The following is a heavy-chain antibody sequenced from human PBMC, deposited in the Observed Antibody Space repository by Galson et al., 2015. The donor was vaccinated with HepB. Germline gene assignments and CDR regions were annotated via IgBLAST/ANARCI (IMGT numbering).Heavy chain of an antibody. V-gene: IGHV1-18*01. J-gene: IGHJ3*02. D-gene: IGHD2-21*01. CDR3: ARLYPYCGGDCPEAFDI. CDR2: ISDYNTNT. CDR1: GYTLTSYA. Sequence: SVKVSCKASGYTLTSYAISWVRQAPGQGLEWMGWISDYNTNTHYARKFQGRVTLTTDTSTSTASMELRSLRSDDTAVYYCARLYPYCGGDCPEAFDIWGQGTMLTVSS.